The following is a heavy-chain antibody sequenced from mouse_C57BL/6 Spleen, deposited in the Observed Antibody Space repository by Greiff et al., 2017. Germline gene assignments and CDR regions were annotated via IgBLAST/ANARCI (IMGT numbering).Heavy chain of an antibody. Sequence: EVQLQQSGPELVKPGASVKISCKASGYTFTDYYMNWVKQSHGKSLEWIGDINPNNGGTSYNQKFKGKATLTVDKSSSTAYMELRSLTSEDSAVYYCARPLIYYDYDAGYFDVWGTGTTVTVSS. J-gene: IGHJ1*03. CDR2: INPNNGGT. CDR1: GYTFTDYY. D-gene: IGHD2-4*01. CDR3: ARPLIYYDYDAGYFDV. V-gene: IGHV1-26*01.